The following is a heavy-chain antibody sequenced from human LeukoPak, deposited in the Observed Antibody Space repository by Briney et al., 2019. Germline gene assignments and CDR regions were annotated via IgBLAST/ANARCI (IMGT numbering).Heavy chain of an antibody. CDR2: IYYSGST. Sequence: PSETLSLTCTVSGGSISSYYWSWIRQPPGKGLEWIGYIYYSGSTNYNPSLKGRVTISVDTSKNQFSLKLSSVTAADTAVYYCARRRRAHWFDPWGQGTLVTVSS. V-gene: IGHV4-59*08. J-gene: IGHJ5*02. CDR3: ARRRRAHWFDP. CDR1: GGSISSYY.